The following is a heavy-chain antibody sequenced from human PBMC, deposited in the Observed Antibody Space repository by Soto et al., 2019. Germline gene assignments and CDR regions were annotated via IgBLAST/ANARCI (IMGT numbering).Heavy chain of an antibody. CDR3: ARDYSSGWYSGKYYFDY. Sequence: SETLSLTCAVSGGSISSSNWWSWVRQPPGKGLEWIGEIYHSGSTNYNPSLKSRVTISVDKSKNQFSLKLSSVTAADTAVYYCARDYSSGWYSGKYYFDYWGQGTLVTVPS. V-gene: IGHV4-4*02. CDR2: IYHSGST. CDR1: GGSISSSNW. D-gene: IGHD6-19*01. J-gene: IGHJ4*02.